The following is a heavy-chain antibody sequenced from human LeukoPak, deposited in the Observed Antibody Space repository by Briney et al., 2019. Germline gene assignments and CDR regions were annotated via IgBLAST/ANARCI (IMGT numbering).Heavy chain of an antibody. D-gene: IGHD1-26*01. CDR3: ARGSGNYWQVSFDY. Sequence: SETLSLTCTVAGGSINSYYWSWIRQPPGKGVEWVGYTYYSGSTRYNPSLTSRVTISVDTSKNQFSLRLTSVTAADTAVYYCARGSGNYWQVSFDYWGQGTPVTVSS. V-gene: IGHV4-59*08. CDR2: TYYSGST. CDR1: GGSINSYY. J-gene: IGHJ4*02.